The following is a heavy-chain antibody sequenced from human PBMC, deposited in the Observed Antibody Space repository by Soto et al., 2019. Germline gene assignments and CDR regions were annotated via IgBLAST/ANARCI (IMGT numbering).Heavy chain of an antibody. V-gene: IGHV4-39*01. CDR1: GGSINSNNYY. Sequence: SETLSLTCTVSGGSINSNNYYWAWIRQPPGKGLAWIASIYYDGSTYYDTSLKSRVTISRDTSKNQFSLRLTSMTAADTAVYYCEKVVVAATRHSDFDSWGQGTLVTVSS. CDR2: IYYDGST. D-gene: IGHD2-15*01. J-gene: IGHJ4*02. CDR3: EKVVVAATRHSDFDS.